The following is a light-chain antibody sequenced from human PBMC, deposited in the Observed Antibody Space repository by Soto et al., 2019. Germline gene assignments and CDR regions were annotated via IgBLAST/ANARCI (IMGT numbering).Light chain of an antibody. CDR3: SSFTSTTIGV. CDR1: SSDVGRYNY. V-gene: IGLV2-8*01. Sequence: QSALTQPPSASGSPGQSVTIFCTGTSSDVGRYNYVSWYQQHPGKAPKLMIYEVNKRPSEVPDRFSGSKSGNTASLTVSGLQAEDEADYYCSSFTSTTIGVFGGGTKLTVL. J-gene: IGLJ2*01. CDR2: EVN.